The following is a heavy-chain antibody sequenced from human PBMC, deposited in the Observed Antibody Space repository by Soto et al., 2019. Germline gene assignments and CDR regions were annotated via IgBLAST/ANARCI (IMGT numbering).Heavy chain of an antibody. CDR3: AKSLSSSSWYDYFDY. Sequence: GGSLRLSCAASGFTFSSYAMSWVRQAPGKGLEWVSAISGSGGSTYYADSVKGRFTISRDNSKNTLYLQMNSLRAEDTAVYYWAKSLSSSSWYDYFDYWGQGTLVTVSS. V-gene: IGHV3-23*01. D-gene: IGHD6-13*01. CDR2: ISGSGGST. J-gene: IGHJ4*02. CDR1: GFTFSSYA.